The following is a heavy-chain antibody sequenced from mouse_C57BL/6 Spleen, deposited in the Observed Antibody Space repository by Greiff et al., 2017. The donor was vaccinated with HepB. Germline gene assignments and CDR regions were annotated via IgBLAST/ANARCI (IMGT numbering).Heavy chain of an antibody. CDR1: GYAFSSSR. CDR3: ARSAYYSNVDYAMDY. Sequence: QVQLQQSGPELVKPGASVKISCKASGYAFSSSRMNWVKQRPGKGLEWIGRIYPGDGDTNYNGKFKGKATLTADKSSSTAYMKLSSLTSEDSAVYFCARSAYYSNVDYAMDYWGQGTSVTVSS. J-gene: IGHJ4*01. CDR2: IYPGDGDT. D-gene: IGHD2-5*01. V-gene: IGHV1-82*01.